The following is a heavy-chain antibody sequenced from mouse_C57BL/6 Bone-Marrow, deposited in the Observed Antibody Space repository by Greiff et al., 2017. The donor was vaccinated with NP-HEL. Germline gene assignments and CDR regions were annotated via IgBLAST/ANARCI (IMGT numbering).Heavy chain of an antibody. CDR3: GPPFYPLMDY. D-gene: IGHD2-1*01. J-gene: IGHJ4*01. CDR2: IHPNSGST. CDR1: GYTFTSYW. V-gene: IGHV1-64*01. Sequence: QVQLQQPGAELVKPGASVKLSCKASGYTFTSYWMHWVKQRPGQGLEWIGMIHPNSGSTNYTEQFKSKATLTVDTSSSTAYMQLSSLTSEDSAVYYCGPPFYPLMDYWGQGTSVTVSS.